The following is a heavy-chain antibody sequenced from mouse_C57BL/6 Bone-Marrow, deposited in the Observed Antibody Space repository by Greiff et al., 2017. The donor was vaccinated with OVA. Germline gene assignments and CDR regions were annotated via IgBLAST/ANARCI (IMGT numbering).Heavy chain of an antibody. CDR3: TSIDEDFDY. CDR1: GFNIKDDY. V-gene: IGHV14-4*01. Sequence: EVQLVESGAELVRPGASVKLSCTASGFNIKDDYMHWVKQRPEQGLEWIGWIDPENGDTEYASKFQGKATITADTSSNTAYLQLSSLTSEDTAVYYCTSIDEDFDYWGQGTTLTVAS. J-gene: IGHJ2*01. D-gene: IGHD2-3*01. CDR2: IDPENGDT.